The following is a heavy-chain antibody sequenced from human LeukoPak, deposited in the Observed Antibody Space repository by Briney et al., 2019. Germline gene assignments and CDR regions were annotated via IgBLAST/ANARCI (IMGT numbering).Heavy chain of an antibody. D-gene: IGHD6-13*01. CDR1: GYSISSGYY. V-gene: IGHV4-38-2*01. CDR2: IYHSGTT. CDR3: ARQGGSNSPYYYYYMDV. Sequence: PSETLSLTCAVSGYSISSGYYWGWFRQPPGKGPEWIGGIYHSGTTYYNPSLKSRVTISVDTSKNQFSPMISSVTAADTAVYYCARQGGSNSPYYYYYMDVWGKGTTVTVSS. J-gene: IGHJ6*03.